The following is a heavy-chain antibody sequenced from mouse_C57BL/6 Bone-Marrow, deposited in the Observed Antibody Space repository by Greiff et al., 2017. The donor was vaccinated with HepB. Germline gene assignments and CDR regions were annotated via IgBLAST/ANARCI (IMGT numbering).Heavy chain of an antibody. CDR2: LYPGDGDT. CDR3: ALYGSSSAWFAY. J-gene: IGHJ3*01. CDR1: GYAFSSSW. D-gene: IGHD1-1*01. Sequence: VMLVESGPELVKPGASVKISCKASGYAFSSSWMNWVKQRPGKGLEWIGRLYPGDGDTNYNGKFKGKATLTADKSSSTAYVQLSSLTSEDSAVYFCALYGSSSAWFAYWGQGTLVTVSA. V-gene: IGHV1-82*01.